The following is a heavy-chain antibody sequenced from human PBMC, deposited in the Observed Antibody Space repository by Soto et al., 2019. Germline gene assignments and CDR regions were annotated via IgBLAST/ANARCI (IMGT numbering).Heavy chain of an antibody. D-gene: IGHD6-19*01. CDR1: GGSISSYY. J-gene: IGHJ4*02. V-gene: IGHV4-59*01. CDR3: ARAGLGGQWRYFDY. CDR2: IYYSGST. Sequence: PSETLSLTCTVSGGSISSYYWSWIRQPPGKGLEWIGYIYYSGSTNYNPSLKSRVTISVDTSKNQFSLKLSSVTAADTAVYYCARAGLGGQWRYFDYWGQGTLVTVSS.